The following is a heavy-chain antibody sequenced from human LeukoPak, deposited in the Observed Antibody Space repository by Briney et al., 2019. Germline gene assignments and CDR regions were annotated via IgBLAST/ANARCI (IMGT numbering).Heavy chain of an antibody. Sequence: GESLKISRKASGYKFTKYWIGWVRPMPGKGLEGVRIIYPGDSETRYSPSFQGQVTISAAKSIGTMYLQWSSLTASDTAMYYCARALRTGQGDYVPVLWGQGTLVIVSS. CDR3: ARALRTGQGDYVPVL. J-gene: IGHJ4*02. V-gene: IGHV5-51*01. CDR2: IYPGDSET. CDR1: GYKFTKYW. D-gene: IGHD4-17*01.